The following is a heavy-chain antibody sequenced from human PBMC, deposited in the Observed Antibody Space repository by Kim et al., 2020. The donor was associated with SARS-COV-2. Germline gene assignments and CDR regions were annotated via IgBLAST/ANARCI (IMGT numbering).Heavy chain of an antibody. CDR3: ATLAGRTN. V-gene: IGHV4-39*01. D-gene: IGHD6-19*01. J-gene: IGHJ4*02. Sequence: SETLSLTCTVSGGSISSSSYYWGWIRQPPGKGLEWIGSIYYSGSTYYNPSLKSRVTISVDTSKNQFSLKLSSVTAADTAVYYCATLAGRTNWGQGTLVTVSS. CDR1: GGSISSSSYY. CDR2: IYYSGST.